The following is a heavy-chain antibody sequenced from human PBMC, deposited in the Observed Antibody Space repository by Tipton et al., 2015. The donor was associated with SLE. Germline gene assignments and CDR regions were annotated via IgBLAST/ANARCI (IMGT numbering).Heavy chain of an antibody. V-gene: IGHV4-59*11. J-gene: IGHJ4*02. CDR3: ARVSSGWSAFDY. CDR1: GGSISSHY. CDR2: IYYSGST. Sequence: TLSLTCTVSGGSISSHYWSWIRQPPGKGLEWIGYIYYSGSTNYNPSLKSRVTISVDTSKNQFSLKLSSVTAADTAVYYCARVSSGWSAFDYWGQGTLVTASS. D-gene: IGHD6-19*01.